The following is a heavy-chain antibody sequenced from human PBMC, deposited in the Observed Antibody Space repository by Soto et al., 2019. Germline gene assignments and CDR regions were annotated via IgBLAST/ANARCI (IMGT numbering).Heavy chain of an antibody. Sequence: PAETLSLTCALSCYSISSDYYWGCLRQPPGKGLVWIGSIDHGGRTYYNPSLNSRVTSSIDMNSNYVSLLLNTLIAEDTAVNYHARVAPWVPNYYDSRLYTFENWFDTWGQGALVTGS. CDR1: CYSISSDYY. D-gene: IGHD3-22*01. J-gene: IGHJ5*02. CDR3: ARVAPWVPNYYDSRLYTFENWFDT. CDR2: IDHGGRT. V-gene: IGHV4-38-2*01.